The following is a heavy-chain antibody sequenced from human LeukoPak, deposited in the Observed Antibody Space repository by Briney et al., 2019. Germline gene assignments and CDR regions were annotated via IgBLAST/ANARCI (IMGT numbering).Heavy chain of an antibody. V-gene: IGHV3-30-3*01. D-gene: IGHD1-1*01. J-gene: IGHJ4*02. CDR2: MSYDGNRK. CDR3: AREMNREAYRTADY. Sequence: GGSLRLSCAASGFTFSSYWMGWVRQAPGKGLEWVAVMSYDGNRKHYADSVKGRFTISRDTSKNTLYLQMNSLRYEDTAVYSCAREMNREAYRTADYWGQGTLVTVSS. CDR1: GFTFSSYW.